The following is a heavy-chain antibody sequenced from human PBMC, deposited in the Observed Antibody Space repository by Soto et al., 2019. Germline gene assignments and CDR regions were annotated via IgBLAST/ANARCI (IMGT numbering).Heavy chain of an antibody. Sequence: GASVQVSCKASGYTFTSYAMHWVRQAPGQRLEWMGGINPVIGNTKYSQNFQGRVTITADVSTNTAYMELSSLRSADTAMYYCASVSRYFFYGMDVWGQGNTVTVSS. V-gene: IGHV1-3*01. CDR1: GYTFTSYA. J-gene: IGHJ6*02. CDR2: INPVIGNT. CDR3: ASVSRYFFYGMDV.